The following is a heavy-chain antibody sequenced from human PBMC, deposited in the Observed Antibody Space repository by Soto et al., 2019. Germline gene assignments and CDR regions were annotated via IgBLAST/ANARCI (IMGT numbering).Heavy chain of an antibody. J-gene: IGHJ6*02. Sequence: PSETLSLTCSVSGASINSAVFYWAWIRHLPEKGLEWIGHISFRGNIYHNPSLTSRISISADSSTNQFSLSLISVTAADTAVYYCGRTPYCDGGSCGPVDLGGQGATITFSS. CDR1: GASINSAVFY. CDR2: ISFRGNI. CDR3: GRTPYCDGGSCGPVDL. V-gene: IGHV4-31*03. D-gene: IGHD2-15*01.